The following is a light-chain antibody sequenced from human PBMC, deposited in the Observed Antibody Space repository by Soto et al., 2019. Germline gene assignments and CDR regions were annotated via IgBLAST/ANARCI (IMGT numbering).Light chain of an antibody. CDR3: LSYTSDDARYV. J-gene: IGLJ1*01. CDR2: EVS. V-gene: IGLV2-14*01. Sequence: QSALTQPASVSGTPGQSITISCTGSNSDVGLYDFVSWYQHHPGRAPKLIVSEVSHRPSGISNRFSGSKSGNTASLTISGLHSEDGVDYTCLSYTSDDARYVFGPGTTLPAL. CDR1: NSDVGLYDF.